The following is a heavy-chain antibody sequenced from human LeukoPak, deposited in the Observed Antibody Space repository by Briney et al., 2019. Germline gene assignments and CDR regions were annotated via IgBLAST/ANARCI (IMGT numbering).Heavy chain of an antibody. V-gene: IGHV1-46*01. CDR3: ARFPLRRYYFDY. J-gene: IGHJ4*02. D-gene: IGHD4-23*01. Sequence: GASVKVSCKASGYTFTGYYMHWVRQAPGQGLEWMGIINPSGGSTSYAQKFQGRVTMTRDTSTSTVYMELSSLRSEDTAVYYCARFPLRRYYFDYWGQGTLVTVSS. CDR1: GYTFTGYY. CDR2: INPSGGST.